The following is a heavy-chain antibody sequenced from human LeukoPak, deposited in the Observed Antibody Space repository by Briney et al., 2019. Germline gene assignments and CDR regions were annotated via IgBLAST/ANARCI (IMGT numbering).Heavy chain of an antibody. V-gene: IGHV1-2*02. Sequence: ASVKVSCKASGYTFTGYYMHWVRQAPGQGLGWMGWINPNSGGTNYAQKFQGRVTMTRDTSISTAYMELSRLRSDDTAVYYCARVRGPRYYFDYWGQGTLVTVSS. CDR2: INPNSGGT. J-gene: IGHJ4*02. CDR1: GYTFTGYY. CDR3: ARVRGPRYYFDY.